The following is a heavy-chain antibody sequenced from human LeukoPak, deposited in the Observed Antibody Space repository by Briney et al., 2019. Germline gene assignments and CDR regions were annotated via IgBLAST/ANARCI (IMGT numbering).Heavy chain of an antibody. Sequence: SGGSLRLSCAASGFTFSSYSMNWVRQAPGKGLEWVSSISSSSSYIYYADSVKGRFTISRDKSKNTLYLQMNSLRAEDTAVYYCARSPAHTVTGWFDPWGQGTLVTVSS. D-gene: IGHD4-17*01. V-gene: IGHV3-21*01. J-gene: IGHJ5*02. CDR1: GFTFSSYS. CDR2: ISSSSSYI. CDR3: ARSPAHTVTGWFDP.